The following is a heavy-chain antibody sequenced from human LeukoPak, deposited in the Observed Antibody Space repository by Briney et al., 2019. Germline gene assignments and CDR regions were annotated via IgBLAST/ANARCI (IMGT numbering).Heavy chain of an antibody. D-gene: IGHD2-15*01. CDR2: ISSSSGTI. V-gene: IGHV3-48*01. CDR1: GFTFSSYE. CDR3: ARGRGCSSGSCSYYYYYMDV. J-gene: IGHJ6*03. Sequence: GGSLRHSCAASGFTFSSYEMNWVRQAPGKGLEWVSYISSSSGTIYYTDSVKGRFTMSRDNAKNSLYLQMNSLRAEDTAVYYCARGRGCSSGSCSYYYYYMDVWGKGTTVTVSS.